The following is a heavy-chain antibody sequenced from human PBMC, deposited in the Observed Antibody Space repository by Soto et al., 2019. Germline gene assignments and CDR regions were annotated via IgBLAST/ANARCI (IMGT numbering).Heavy chain of an antibody. D-gene: IGHD2-2*01. CDR3: ANLPAANYYYYGMDV. CDR1: GFTSSSYA. V-gene: IGHV3-23*01. Sequence: PGGSLRLSCAASGFTSSSYAMSWVRQAPGKGLEWVSAISGSGGSTYYADSVKGRFTISRDNSKNTLYLQMNSLRAEDTAVYYCANLPAANYYYYGMDVWGQGTSVTFSS. CDR2: ISGSGGST. J-gene: IGHJ6*02.